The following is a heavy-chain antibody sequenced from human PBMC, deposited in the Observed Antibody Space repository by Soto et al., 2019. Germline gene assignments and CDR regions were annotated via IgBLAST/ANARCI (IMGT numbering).Heavy chain of an antibody. J-gene: IGHJ4*02. V-gene: IGHV3-33*01. D-gene: IGHD1-26*01. CDR1: GFTFSSYG. CDR3: ARDSGSYAFDY. Sequence: QVQLVESGGGVVQPGRSLRLSCAASGFTFSSYGMHWVRQAPGKGLEWVAVIWYDGSNKYYVDSVKGRFTISRDNSKNTLYLQMNSLRAEDTAVYYCARDSGSYAFDYWGQGTLVTVSS. CDR2: IWYDGSNK.